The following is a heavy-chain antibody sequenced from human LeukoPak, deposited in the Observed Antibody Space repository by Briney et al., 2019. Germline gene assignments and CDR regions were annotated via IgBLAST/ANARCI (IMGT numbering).Heavy chain of an antibody. D-gene: IGHD2-2*01. J-gene: IGHJ4*02. Sequence: SGGSLRLSCAASGFTFSSYSIHWVRQGPGKGLEWVAVISYDGNTKYYADSVKGRFTTSRDNSKNTVFLQMDSLRVEDSAVYFCVQTYCSTTRCSPGFDNWGQGTLVTVSP. CDR2: ISYDGNTK. V-gene: IGHV3-30-3*02. CDR3: VQTYCSTTRCSPGFDN. CDR1: GFTFSSYS.